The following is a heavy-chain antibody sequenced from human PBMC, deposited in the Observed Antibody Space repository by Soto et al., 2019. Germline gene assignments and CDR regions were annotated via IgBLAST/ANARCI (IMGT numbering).Heavy chain of an antibody. Sequence: QVQLVQSGAEVKKPGSSVKVSCKASGGTFSSYSINWVRQAPGQGLEWMGEIIPILGTANYAQKFQGRVTITADEYTSTAYMELSSLRSEDTAVYYCARDGGRHSGGIDYWGQGTLVTVSS. V-gene: IGHV1-69*01. J-gene: IGHJ4*02. CDR1: GGTFSSYS. CDR2: IIPILGTA. CDR3: ARDGGRHSGGIDY. D-gene: IGHD1-26*01.